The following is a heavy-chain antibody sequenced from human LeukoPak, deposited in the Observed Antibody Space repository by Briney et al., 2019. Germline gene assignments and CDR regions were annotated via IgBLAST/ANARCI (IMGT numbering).Heavy chain of an antibody. D-gene: IGHD3-22*01. Sequence: ASVKVSCKASGYTFTGHYMHWVRQAPGQGLEWMGWINPNSGGTNYAQKFQGRVTVTRDTSISTAYMELSRLRSDDTAVYYCARRITYYYDSSGSAIDYWGQGTLVTVSS. CDR3: ARRITYYYDSSGSAIDY. V-gene: IGHV1-2*02. CDR1: GYTFTGHY. J-gene: IGHJ4*02. CDR2: INPNSGGT.